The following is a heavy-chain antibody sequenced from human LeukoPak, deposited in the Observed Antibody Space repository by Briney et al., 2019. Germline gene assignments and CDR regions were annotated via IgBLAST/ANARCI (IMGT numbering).Heavy chain of an antibody. CDR2: INPNSGDT. V-gene: IGHV1-2*02. J-gene: IGHJ4*02. CDR3: AKDQGRGYTYGLYYFDY. Sequence: ASVKVSCKASGYTFTGHYMHWVRQAPGQGLEWMGWINPNSGDTNYAQKFQGRVTMTRDTSISTAYMELSGLISDDTAVYYCAKDQGRGYTYGLYYFDYWGQGTLVTVSS. CDR1: GYTFTGHY. D-gene: IGHD5-18*01.